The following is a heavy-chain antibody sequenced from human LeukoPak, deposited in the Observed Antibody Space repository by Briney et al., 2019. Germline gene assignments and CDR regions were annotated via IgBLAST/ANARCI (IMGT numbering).Heavy chain of an antibody. Sequence: GGSLRLSCAASGFTFSSYAMSWVRQAPGKGPEWVSDISGSGGTTHYADSVKGRFSISRDNSKNTLYLQMSSLRAEDTAVYYCAKGPLIEVTGTTWDYWGQGTLVTVSS. V-gene: IGHV3-23*01. CDR1: GFTFSSYA. D-gene: IGHD6-19*01. J-gene: IGHJ4*02. CDR2: ISGSGGTT. CDR3: AKGPLIEVTGTTWDY.